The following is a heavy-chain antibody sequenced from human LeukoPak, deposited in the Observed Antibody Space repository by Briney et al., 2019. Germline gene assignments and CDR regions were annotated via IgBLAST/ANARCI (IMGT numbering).Heavy chain of an antibody. J-gene: IGHJ4*02. Sequence: GGSLRLSCAASGFTFSSYAMSWVRHAPGKGLEWVSAISGSGGSTYYADSVKGRFTISRDNSKNTLYLQMNSLRAEDTAVYYCARDSTTRIAFLDYWGQGTLVTVSS. CDR1: GFTFSSYA. V-gene: IGHV3-23*01. CDR2: ISGSGGST. D-gene: IGHD3-3*02. CDR3: ARDSTTRIAFLDY.